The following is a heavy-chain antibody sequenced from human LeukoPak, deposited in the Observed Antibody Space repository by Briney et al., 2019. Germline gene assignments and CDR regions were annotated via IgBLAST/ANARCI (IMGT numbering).Heavy chain of an antibody. CDR2: IYYSGSN. Sequence: SQTLSLTRTVSRGCIRSGGYYWRGIPPPPGEALEGMGYIYYSGSNYHNPSLKSRLTISVDTSKSQFSLALSSVNASDTAVYYCASQWGSGNYGMDVWGKGTTVSVSS. D-gene: IGHD1-26*01. CDR1: RGCIRSGGYY. CDR3: ASQWGSGNYGMDV. J-gene: IGHJ6*01. V-gene: IGHV4-31*03.